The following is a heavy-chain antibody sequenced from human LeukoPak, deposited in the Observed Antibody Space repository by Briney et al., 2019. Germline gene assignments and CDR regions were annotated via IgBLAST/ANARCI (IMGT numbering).Heavy chain of an antibody. CDR3: AKDLIASYFVYYGLDV. CDR2: IRGSGDNT. J-gene: IGHJ6*02. D-gene: IGHD1-26*01. Sequence: GGSLRLSCVVSGFTVNTYAMTWVRQAPGKGLERVSAIRGSGDNTYYADSVKGRFTISRDNSKNTLYLQMNSLRAEDTAVYYCAKDLIASYFVYYGLDVWGQGTTVTVSS. V-gene: IGHV3-23*01. CDR1: GFTVNTYA.